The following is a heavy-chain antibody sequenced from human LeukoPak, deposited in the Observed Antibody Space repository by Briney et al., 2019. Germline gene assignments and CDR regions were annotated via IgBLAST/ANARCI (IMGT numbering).Heavy chain of an antibody. D-gene: IGHD3-22*01. CDR3: VKGRGASSGYVGDY. J-gene: IGHJ4*02. CDR1: GFTFSSYA. V-gene: IGHV3-23*01. CDR2: ISGGGGAT. Sequence: PGGSLRLSCAASGFTFSSYAMSWVRQAPGKGLEWISAISGGGGATYYADSVKGRFTIAKDNSHNTLSLQKNSLRAEDTAVYYCVKGRGASSGYVGDYWGQGTLVTVSS.